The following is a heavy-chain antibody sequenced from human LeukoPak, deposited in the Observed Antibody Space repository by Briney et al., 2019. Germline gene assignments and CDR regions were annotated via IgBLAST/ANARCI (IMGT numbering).Heavy chain of an antibody. CDR2: ISYDGSNK. V-gene: IGHV3-30*18. J-gene: IGHJ4*02. Sequence: PGRSLRLSCAASGFTFSSYGMHWVRQAPGKGLEWVAVISYDGSNKYYADSVKGRFTISRDNSKNTLYLQMNSLRAEDTAVYYCAKDIAVLRFLEWLFDYWGQGTLVTVSS. D-gene: IGHD3-3*01. CDR3: AKDIAVLRFLEWLFDY. CDR1: GFTFSSYG.